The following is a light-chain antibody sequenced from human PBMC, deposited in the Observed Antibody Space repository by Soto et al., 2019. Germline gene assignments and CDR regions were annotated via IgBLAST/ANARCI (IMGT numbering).Light chain of an antibody. V-gene: IGKV1-8*01. CDR3: QQYYSYPFT. CDR1: QGISSY. Sequence: AIRMTQSPSSFSASTGDRVTITCRASQGISSYLAWYQQKPGKAPKLLIYAASTLQSGVPSRFSGSGFGTDFTRTISCLQSEDFETYYGQQYYSYPFTFGPGTKVYSK. J-gene: IGKJ3*01. CDR2: AAS.